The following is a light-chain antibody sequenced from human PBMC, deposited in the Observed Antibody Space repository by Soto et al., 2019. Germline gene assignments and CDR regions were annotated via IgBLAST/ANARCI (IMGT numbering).Light chain of an antibody. Sequence: QSALTQPASLSGSPGQSITISCTGTSSDIGAYAYVSWFQQHPGKAPKLMISEVNKRPSGVPDRFSGSKSGNTASLTVSGLQAEDEADYYCSSYAGSNNYVFGTGTKLTVL. CDR3: SSYAGSNNYV. V-gene: IGLV2-8*01. CDR1: SSDIGAYAY. CDR2: EVN. J-gene: IGLJ1*01.